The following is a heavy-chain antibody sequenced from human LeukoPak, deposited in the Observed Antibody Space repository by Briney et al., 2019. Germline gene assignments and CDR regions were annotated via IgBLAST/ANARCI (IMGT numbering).Heavy chain of an antibody. CDR2: ISWNSGSI. V-gene: IGHV3-9*01. CDR3: AKEPRGAICYYGMDV. D-gene: IGHD3-16*02. CDR1: GFTFDDYA. Sequence: GRSLRLSCAASGFTFDDYAMHWVRQAPGKGLEWVSGISWNSGSIGYADSVKGRFTISRDNAKNSLYLQMNSLRAEDTALYYCAKEPRGAICYYGMDVWGQGTTVTVSS. J-gene: IGHJ6*02.